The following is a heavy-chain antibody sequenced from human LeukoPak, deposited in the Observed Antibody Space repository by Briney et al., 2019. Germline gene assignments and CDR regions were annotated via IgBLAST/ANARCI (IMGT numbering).Heavy chain of an antibody. CDR2: GSVSGRDT. J-gene: IGHJ4*02. D-gene: IGHD5-24*01. V-gene: IGHV3-23*01. CDR1: GLTSIIHA. CDR3: GRRTQDGYNTPIDY. Sequence: GRSLRLSCSRSGLTSIIHAMSWVRQTPGKGLEYAAEGSVSGRDTYYAVAVQCQLTISRDNSRNTRDLQMNSLRAAVTAEYFCGRRTQDGYNTPIDYWGQGTLVTVSS.